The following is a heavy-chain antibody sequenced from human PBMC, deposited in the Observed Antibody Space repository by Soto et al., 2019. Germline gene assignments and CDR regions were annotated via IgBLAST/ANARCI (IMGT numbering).Heavy chain of an antibody. CDR1: GFVFGAYA. D-gene: IGHD3-10*01. V-gene: IGHV3-49*03. CDR3: SRDRSGITMIRGVADY. CDR2: IRXKAYXXXA. Sequence: LSLSCTASGFVFGAYAMSWFRQAPGKGLEWAGFIRXKAYXXXAXYXAXVXXXXTMSRDDSKNIAYLQMNSLKTEDTAVYYCSRDRSGITMIRGVADYWGQGTLVTLSS. J-gene: IGHJ4*02.